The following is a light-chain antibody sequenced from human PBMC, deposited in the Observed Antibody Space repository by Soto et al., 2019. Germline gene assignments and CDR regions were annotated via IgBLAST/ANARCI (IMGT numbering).Light chain of an antibody. V-gene: IGKV3-20*01. CDR2: GAS. CDR3: QQYDNSRWT. Sequence: EIVLTQSPATLSLSPWERATLSCWASQSVNRQVLWYQHRPGQAPRLLIYGASSRATGIPDRFSGSGSGTDFTLTISRLEPADFAVYYCQQYDNSRWTFGQGTKVDIK. CDR1: QSVNRQV. J-gene: IGKJ1*01.